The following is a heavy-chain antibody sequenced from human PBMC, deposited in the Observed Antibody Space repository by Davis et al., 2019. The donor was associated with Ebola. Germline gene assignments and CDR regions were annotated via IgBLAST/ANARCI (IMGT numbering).Heavy chain of an antibody. CDR1: GYTLTELS. CDR2: FDPEDGEA. J-gene: IGHJ3*02. D-gene: IGHD3-16*01. Sequence: ASVPVSCQVSGYTLTELSIHWVRQAPGKGLEWMGHFDPEDGEAIYAQKFQDRVTMTEDTSTDTAYMELSSLRSEDTAVYYCAAGGLGGGFEIWGQGTMVTVSS. V-gene: IGHV1-24*01. CDR3: AAGGLGGGFEI.